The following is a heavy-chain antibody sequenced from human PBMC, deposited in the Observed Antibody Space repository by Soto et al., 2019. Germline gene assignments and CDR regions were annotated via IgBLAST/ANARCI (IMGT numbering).Heavy chain of an antibody. CDR2: IYYSGST. CDR3: ARQQVGANYYYYYMDV. V-gene: IGHV4-39*01. J-gene: IGHJ6*03. Sequence: SETLSLTCTVSGGSISSSSYYWGWIRQPPGKGLEWIGSIYYSGSTYYNPSLKSRVTISVDTSKNQCSLKLSSVTAAYTAVYYCARQQVGANYYYYYMDVWGKGTTVTVSS. CDR1: GGSISSSSYY. D-gene: IGHD1-26*01.